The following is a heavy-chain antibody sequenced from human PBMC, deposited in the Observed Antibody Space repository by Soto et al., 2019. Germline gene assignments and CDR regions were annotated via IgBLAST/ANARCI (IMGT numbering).Heavy chain of an antibody. Sequence: QVQLVESGGHVVHPGRSLGLTCEGSGFIFGGYGIHWVRQAPGKGLEWVAVIWNDGSRQYYSDSVEGRFTVSRDNSNNTAYLAMPRLRAEDTAVYYCSRDVCDTNDNTRFDSWGQGTPVTVSS. CDR1: GFIFGGYG. D-gene: IGHD2-8*01. J-gene: IGHJ5*01. CDR2: IWNDGSRQ. CDR3: SRDVCDTNDNTRFDS. V-gene: IGHV3-33*01.